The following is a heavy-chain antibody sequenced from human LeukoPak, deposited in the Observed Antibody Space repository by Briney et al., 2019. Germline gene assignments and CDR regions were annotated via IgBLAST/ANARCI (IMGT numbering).Heavy chain of an antibody. CDR2: IVVGSGNT. CDR3: ARVQLRFLEWLDAFDI. V-gene: IGHV1-58*01. CDR1: GFTFTSSA. Sequence: GTSVKVSCKASGFTFTSSAVQWVRQARGQRLEWIGWIVVGSGNTNYAQKLQGRVTMTTDTSTSTAYMELRSLRSDDTAVYYCARVQLRFLEWLDAFDIWGQGTMVTVSS. D-gene: IGHD3-3*01. J-gene: IGHJ3*02.